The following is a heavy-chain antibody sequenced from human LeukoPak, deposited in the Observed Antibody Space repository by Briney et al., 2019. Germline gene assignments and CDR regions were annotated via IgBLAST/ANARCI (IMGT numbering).Heavy chain of an antibody. Sequence: SETLSLTCTVSGGSISSGGHFWSWIRQHPGKGLEWIGYIYYSGSTYYNPSLKSRVTISVDASKNQFSLRLNSVTAADTAVYYCTRDGPRSSGYPDTWGQGTLVTVSS. J-gene: IGHJ5*02. V-gene: IGHV4-31*03. D-gene: IGHD3-22*01. CDR1: GGSISSGGHF. CDR3: TRDGPRSSGYPDT. CDR2: IYYSGST.